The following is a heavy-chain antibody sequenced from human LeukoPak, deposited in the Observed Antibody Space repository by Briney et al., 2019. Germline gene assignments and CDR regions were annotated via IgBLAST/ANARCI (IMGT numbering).Heavy chain of an antibody. D-gene: IGHD2-15*01. V-gene: IGHV4-31*03. CDR2: IYYSGSK. CDR3: ARSYVDIVVVVATKAPGAFDI. CDR1: GGSISSGGYY. J-gene: IGHJ3*02. Sequence: TLSLTCTVSGGSISSGGYYWSWIRQHPGKGLEWIGYIYYSGSKYYNPSLKSRLTISVDTSKNQFSLKLSSVTAADTALYYCARSYVDIVVVVATKAPGAFDIWGQGTMVTVSS.